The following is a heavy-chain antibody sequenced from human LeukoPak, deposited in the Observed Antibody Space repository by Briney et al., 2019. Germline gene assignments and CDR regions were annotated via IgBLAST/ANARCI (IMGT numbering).Heavy chain of an antibody. Sequence: SETLSLTCAVYGGSFSGYYWSWIRQPPGKGLEWIGEINHSGSTNYNPSLKSPLTMSVDTSKNQFSPKLSSVTAADTAVYYCAGDAGSYTYYYGSGSLNWFDTWGQGTLVTVSS. CDR2: INHSGST. CDR1: GGSFSGYY. V-gene: IGHV4-34*01. CDR3: AGDAGSYTYYYGSGSLNWFDT. J-gene: IGHJ5*02. D-gene: IGHD3-10*01.